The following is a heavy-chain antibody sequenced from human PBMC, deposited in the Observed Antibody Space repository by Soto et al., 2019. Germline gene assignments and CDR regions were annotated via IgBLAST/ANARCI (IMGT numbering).Heavy chain of an antibody. CDR2: INPNSGGT. V-gene: IGHV1-2*02. J-gene: IGHJ5*02. D-gene: IGHD2-21*02. Sequence: ASVKVSCKXSGYTFTGYYMHWVRQAPGQGLEWMGWINPNSGGTNYAQKFQGRVTMTRDTSISTAYMELSRLRSDDTAVYYCAREAVVVVTAIPWFDPWGQGTLVTVSS. CDR1: GYTFTGYY. CDR3: AREAVVVVTAIPWFDP.